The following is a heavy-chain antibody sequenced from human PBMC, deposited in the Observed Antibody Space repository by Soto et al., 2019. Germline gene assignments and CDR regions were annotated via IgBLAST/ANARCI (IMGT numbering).Heavy chain of an antibody. V-gene: IGHV3-23*01. CDR2: ISGDGLST. J-gene: IGHJ3*02. CDR1: GSTFTDFT. CDR3: ARRPDAFDI. Sequence: EVQLLESGGGLVQPGGSLRLSCAGSGSTFTDFTMTWVRQAPGKGLEWVSAISGDGLSTYYAGSVKGRFTISGDNSKTTLYLQMNSLRAEDTAVYYCARRPDAFDIWGRGTMVTVSS.